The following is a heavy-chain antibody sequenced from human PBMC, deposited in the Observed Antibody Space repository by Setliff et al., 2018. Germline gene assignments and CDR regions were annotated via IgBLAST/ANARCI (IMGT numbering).Heavy chain of an antibody. Sequence: SVKVSCKASGGTFSSYGISWVRQAPGQGLEWMGGIIPMYGTANYAQKFQGRVTITADESTSTAYMELSSLRSEDTAVYYCARVGFYDILTGATNYYYGMDVWGQGTTVTVSS. CDR1: GGTFSSYG. V-gene: IGHV1-69*13. CDR3: ARVGFYDILTGATNYYYGMDV. D-gene: IGHD3-9*01. J-gene: IGHJ6*02. CDR2: IIPMYGTA.